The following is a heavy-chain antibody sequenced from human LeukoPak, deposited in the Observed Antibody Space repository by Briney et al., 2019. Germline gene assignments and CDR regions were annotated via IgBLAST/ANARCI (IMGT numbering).Heavy chain of an antibody. V-gene: IGHV3-7*01. CDR1: GFTFSNYA. D-gene: IGHD3-9*01. J-gene: IGHJ4*02. Sequence: GGSLRLSCGASGFTFSNYAVSWVRQAPGKGLEWVANINPAGSETLYVDSVKGRFTISRDDARNSLFLQMNTLRVDDTAVYYCASGHNNDWALGGQGTLVTVSS. CDR2: INPAGSET. CDR3: ASGHNNDWAL.